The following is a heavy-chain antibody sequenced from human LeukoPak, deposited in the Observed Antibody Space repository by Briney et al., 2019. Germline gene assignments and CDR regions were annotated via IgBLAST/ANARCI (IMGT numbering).Heavy chain of an antibody. J-gene: IGHJ6*03. CDR2: ISGDGYAT. V-gene: IGHV3-43*02. CDR1: GFSFDDYA. Sequence: GGSLRLSCAASGFSFDDYAMHWVRQAPGKGLEWVSLISGDGYATYYADSVKGRFTISRDNSKNSLYLQMNSLRTEDTALYYCAKDSSRTDYYYMDVWGKGTTVTASS. CDR3: AKDSSRTDYYYMDV.